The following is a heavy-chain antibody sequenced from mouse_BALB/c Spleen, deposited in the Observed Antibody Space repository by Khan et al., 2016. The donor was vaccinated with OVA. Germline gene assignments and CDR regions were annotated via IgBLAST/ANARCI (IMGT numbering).Heavy chain of an antibody. CDR1: GYTFTDYY. Sequence: VQLQESGAELARPGASVKLSCKASGYTFTDYYINWVKQRTGQGLEWIGEISPGSGDTYYNEKFKGKATLTADKSSSTVSMQLSSLTAEASAVYFCARRNYCGYTFAYWGQGTLVTVSA. V-gene: IGHV1-77*01. J-gene: IGHJ3*01. CDR3: ARRNYCGYTFAY. D-gene: IGHD1-2*01. CDR2: ISPGSGDT.